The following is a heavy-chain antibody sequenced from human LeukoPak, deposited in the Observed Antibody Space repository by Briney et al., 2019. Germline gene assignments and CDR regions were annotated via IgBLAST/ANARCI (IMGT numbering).Heavy chain of an antibody. V-gene: IGHV4-34*01. Sequence: KPSETLSLSCAVHGGSFSVYSWSWIRHPPGKGLEWVVAVNVSGSTNYNPSIKSRVTISVDTSKNQFSLKLSSVTAADTAVYYCARVIAVAGGSYDFDYWGQGTLVTVSS. J-gene: IGHJ4*02. CDR1: GGSFSVYS. CDR3: ARVIAVAGGSYDFDY. D-gene: IGHD6-19*01. CDR2: VNVSGST.